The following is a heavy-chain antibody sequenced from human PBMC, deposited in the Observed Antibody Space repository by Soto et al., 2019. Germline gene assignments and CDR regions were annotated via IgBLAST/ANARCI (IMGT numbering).Heavy chain of an antibody. V-gene: IGHV3-23*01. Sequence: GGSLRLSCAASGFTFSSYAMSWVRQAPGKGLEWVSAISGSGGSTYYADSVKGRFTISRDNSKNTLYLQMNSLRAEDTAVYYCASPGKWELLHLPDYWGQGTLVTVSS. CDR3: ASPGKWELLHLPDY. CDR2: ISGSGGST. D-gene: IGHD1-26*01. CDR1: GFTFSSYA. J-gene: IGHJ4*02.